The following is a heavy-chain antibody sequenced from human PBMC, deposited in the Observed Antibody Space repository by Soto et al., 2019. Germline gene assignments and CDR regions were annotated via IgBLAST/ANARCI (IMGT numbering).Heavy chain of an antibody. CDR2: INPNSGGT. D-gene: IGHD6-6*01. Sequence: ASVKVSCKASGYTFTGYYMHWVRQAPRQGLEWMGWINPNSGGTNYAQKFQGWVTMTRDTSISTAYMELSRLRSDDTAVYYCARGPAALPPGYYYYGMDVWGQGTTVTVSS. J-gene: IGHJ6*02. CDR3: ARGPAALPPGYYYYGMDV. V-gene: IGHV1-2*04. CDR1: GYTFTGYY.